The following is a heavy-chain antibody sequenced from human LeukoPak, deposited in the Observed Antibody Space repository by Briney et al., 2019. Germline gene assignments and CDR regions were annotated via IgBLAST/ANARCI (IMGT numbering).Heavy chain of an antibody. J-gene: IGHJ6*03. V-gene: IGHV3-9*01. CDR1: GFTFDDYA. D-gene: IGHD5-18*01. CDR2: ISWNSFTI. CDR3: AKDIGRVDTASTYMDV. Sequence: GGSLRLSGAASGFTFDDYAMHWVRQAPGKGLEWVSGISWNSFTIGYADSVKGRFTISRDNAKNSLYLQMNSLRVEDTALYYCAKDIGRVDTASTYMDVWGKGTTVIVSS.